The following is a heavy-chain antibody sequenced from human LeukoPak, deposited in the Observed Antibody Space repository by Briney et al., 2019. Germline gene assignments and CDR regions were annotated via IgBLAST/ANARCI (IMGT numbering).Heavy chain of an antibody. D-gene: IGHD5-24*01. CDR3: ARAEGDGYLPNWFDP. CDR1: GFTFSDYY. V-gene: IGHV3-11*01. CDR2: ISSSGSTI. Sequence: GGSLRLSCAASGFTFSDYYMSWIRQAPWKGLEWVSYISSSGSTIYYADSVKGRFTISRDNAKNSLYLQMNSLRAEDTAVYYCARAEGDGYLPNWFDPWGQGTLVTVSS. J-gene: IGHJ5*02.